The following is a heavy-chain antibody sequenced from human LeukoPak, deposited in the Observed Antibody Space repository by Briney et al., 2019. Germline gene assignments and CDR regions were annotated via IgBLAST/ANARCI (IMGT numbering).Heavy chain of an antibody. CDR3: ARLTGDFWSGYSLGFDY. Sequence: TSSETLSLTCAVYGGSFSGYYWSWIRQPPGKGLEWIGEINHSGSTNYNPSLKSRVTISVDTSKNQFSLKLSSVTAADTAVYYCARLTGDFWSGYSLGFDYWGQGTLVTVSS. V-gene: IGHV4-34*01. CDR2: INHSGST. D-gene: IGHD3-3*01. J-gene: IGHJ4*02. CDR1: GGSFSGYY.